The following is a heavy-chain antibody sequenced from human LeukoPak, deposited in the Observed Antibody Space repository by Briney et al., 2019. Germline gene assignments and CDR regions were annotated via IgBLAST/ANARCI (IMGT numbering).Heavy chain of an antibody. CDR1: GFTFSSYS. CDR2: IKSKGDGETI. CDR3: TVRSSI. Sequence: GGSLRLSCTASGFTFSSYSLNWVRQAPGKGLEWVGRIKSKGDGETIDYNTPVKGRFSISRDDSKNTLYLQMNSLKDEDTAMYYCTVRSSIWSQGTLVTVSS. V-gene: IGHV3-15*01. J-gene: IGHJ4*02. D-gene: IGHD3-3*02.